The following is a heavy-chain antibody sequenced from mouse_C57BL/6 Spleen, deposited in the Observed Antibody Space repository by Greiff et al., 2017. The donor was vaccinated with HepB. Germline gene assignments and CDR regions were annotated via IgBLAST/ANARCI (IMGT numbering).Heavy chain of an antibody. CDR2: IDPSDRET. J-gene: IGHJ2*01. V-gene: IGHV1-52*01. CDR3: ARRYYGFDY. Sequence: VQLQQPGAELVRPGSSVKLSCKASGYTFTSYWMHWVKQRPIQGLEWIGNIDPSDRETHYNQKFKDKATLTVDKSSRTAYMQLSSLTSEDSAVYYCARRYYGFDYWGQGTTLTVSS. CDR1: GYTFTSYW. D-gene: IGHD1-1*01.